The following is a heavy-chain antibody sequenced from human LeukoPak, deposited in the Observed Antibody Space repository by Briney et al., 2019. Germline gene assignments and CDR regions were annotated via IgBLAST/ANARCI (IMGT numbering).Heavy chain of an antibody. J-gene: IGHJ4*02. V-gene: IGHV3-23*01. CDR1: GFTFSSYA. CDR3: AKTGSSSHTDN. Sequence: RGSLRLSCAASGFTFSSYAMNWVRQAPGKGLEWVSGITNSGSNTFYADSVKGRFTISRDNSKNTLNLQMKSLRAEDTAVYYCAKTGSSSHTDNWGQGTLVTVSS. CDR2: ITNSGSNT. D-gene: IGHD1-1*01.